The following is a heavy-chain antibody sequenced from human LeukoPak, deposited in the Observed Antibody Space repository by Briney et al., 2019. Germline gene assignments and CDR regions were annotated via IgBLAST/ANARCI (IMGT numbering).Heavy chain of an antibody. CDR2: ISSSGSTI. Sequence: GGSLRLSCAASGFTFFSYNMNWVRQAPGKGLEWVSYISSSGSTIYYADSVKGRFTISRDNAKNSLYLQMNSLRAEDTAVYYCAELGITMIGGVWGKGTTVTISS. CDR1: GFTFFSYN. J-gene: IGHJ6*04. D-gene: IGHD3-10*02. CDR3: AELGITMIGGV. V-gene: IGHV3-48*04.